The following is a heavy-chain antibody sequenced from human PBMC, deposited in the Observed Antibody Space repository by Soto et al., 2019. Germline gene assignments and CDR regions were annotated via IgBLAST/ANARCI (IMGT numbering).Heavy chain of an antibody. CDR2: IYYSGST. D-gene: IGHD5-18*01. CDR1: GGSISSGGYY. CDR3: ARSGYSYGPNPLLY. V-gene: IGHV4-31*03. J-gene: IGHJ4*02. Sequence: QVQLQESGPGLVKPSQTLSLTCTVSGGSISSGGYYWSWIRQHPGKGLEWIGYIYYSGSTYYNPALKSRVTISVDTSKNQFSRKLSPVTAADTAVYYCARSGYSYGPNPLLYWGQGTLVTVSS.